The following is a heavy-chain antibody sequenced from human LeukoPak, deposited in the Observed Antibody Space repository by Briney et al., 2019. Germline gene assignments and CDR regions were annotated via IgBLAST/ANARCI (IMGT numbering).Heavy chain of an antibody. CDR2: IYYSGST. Sequence: SETLSLTCTASGCTISSYYMSWIRQPPGKGLEWIGYIYYSGSTNYNPSLKSRVTISVDTSKNQFSLKLSSVTAADTAVYYCARDNYDDAFDIWGQGTMVTVSS. V-gene: IGHV4-59*01. CDR3: ARDNYDDAFDI. J-gene: IGHJ3*02. D-gene: IGHD4-11*01. CDR1: GCTISSYY.